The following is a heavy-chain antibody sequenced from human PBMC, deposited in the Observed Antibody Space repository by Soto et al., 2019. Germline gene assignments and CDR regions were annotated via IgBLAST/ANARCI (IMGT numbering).Heavy chain of an antibody. V-gene: IGHV3-30*18. J-gene: IGHJ4*02. CDR1: GFTFSNYA. D-gene: IGHD1-1*01. CDR3: AKDKGVFNWATSYFDY. CDR2: TSYDGNNE. Sequence: LRLSCSASGFTFSNYAIHWVRQAPGKGLEWVALTSYDGNNEYYTDSVKGRFTISRDNSKNTLFLQMNSPRPEDTAVYYCAKDKGVFNWATSYFDYWGQGALVTVSS.